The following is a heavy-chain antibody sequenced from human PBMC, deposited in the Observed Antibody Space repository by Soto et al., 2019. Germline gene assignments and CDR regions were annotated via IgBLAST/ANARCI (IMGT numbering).Heavy chain of an antibody. CDR1: GDSVSTNSST. CDR3: AVSGSHNWFDP. CDR2: TFYKSQFYN. D-gene: IGHD1-26*01. J-gene: IGHJ5*02. V-gene: IGHV6-1*01. Sequence: SQTLSLPCGVSGDSVSTNSSTCNVIRQSPSRGLEWLGRTFYKSQFYNEYSLSVRSRITINPDTSKNQFSLHLNSVTPEDTAVYYCAVSGSHNWFDPWGQGTLVTVSS.